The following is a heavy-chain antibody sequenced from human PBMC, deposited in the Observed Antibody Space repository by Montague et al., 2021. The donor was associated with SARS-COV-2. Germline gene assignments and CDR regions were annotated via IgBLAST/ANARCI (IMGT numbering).Heavy chain of an antibody. Sequence: CAISGDSVSSNSAAWNWIRQSPLRGLEWLGRTYYRSKWYNDYAVSVKSRITINPDTSKNQFSLQLNSVTPEDTTVYYCARDLKPPGDILTGYLPYYYYMDVWGKGTKVTVSS. D-gene: IGHD3-9*01. CDR3: ARDLKPPGDILTGYLPYYYYMDV. V-gene: IGHV6-1*01. J-gene: IGHJ6*03. CDR1: GDSVSSNSAA. CDR2: TYYRSKWYN.